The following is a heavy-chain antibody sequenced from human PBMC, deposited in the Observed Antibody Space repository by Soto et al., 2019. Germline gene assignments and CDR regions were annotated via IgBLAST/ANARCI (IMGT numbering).Heavy chain of an antibody. CDR1: GGSISSSNW. J-gene: IGHJ4*02. CDR3: ATEIFDH. V-gene: IGHV4-4*02. Sequence: SETLSLTCTVSGGSISSSNWWSWVRQPPGKGLEWSGEIFHDGSTNYNPSLSSRVTISVDKPKNQFSLRLSSVTDADTAVYYCATEIFDHWGQGTLVTVSS. D-gene: IGHD1-1*01. CDR2: IFHDGST.